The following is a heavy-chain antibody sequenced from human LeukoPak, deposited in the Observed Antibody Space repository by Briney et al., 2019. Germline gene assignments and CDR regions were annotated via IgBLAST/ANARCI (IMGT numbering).Heavy chain of an antibody. D-gene: IGHD6-13*01. V-gene: IGHV4-59*08. J-gene: IGHJ4*02. CDR3: ACHSSSWYLIDY. Sequence: SSETLSLTCAVSDVSISDYYWSWIRQPPGKGLEWIGYIYYSGSTNYNPSLKSRVTISVDTSKNQFSLKLSSVTAADTAVYYCACHSSSWYLIDYWGQGTLVTVSS. CDR1: DVSISDYY. CDR2: IYYSGST.